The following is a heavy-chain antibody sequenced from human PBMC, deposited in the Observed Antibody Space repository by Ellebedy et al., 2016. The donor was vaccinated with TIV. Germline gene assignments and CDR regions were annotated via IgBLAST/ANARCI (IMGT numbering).Heavy chain of an antibody. CDR1: GFTVSSNY. J-gene: IGHJ6*03. D-gene: IGHD6-13*01. CDR3: ARGPDSSSGGYYYMDV. CDR2: IYSGGST. Sequence: GGSLRLXXAASGFTVSSNYMSWVRQAPGKGLEWVSVIYSGGSTYYADSVKGRFTISRDNSKNTLYLQMNSLRAEDTAVYYCARGPDSSSGGYYYMDVWGKGTTVTVSS. V-gene: IGHV3-53*01.